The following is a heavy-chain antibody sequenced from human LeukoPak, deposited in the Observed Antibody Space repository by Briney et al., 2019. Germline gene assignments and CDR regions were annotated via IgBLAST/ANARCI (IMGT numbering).Heavy chain of an antibody. J-gene: IGHJ3*01. CDR1: GFTFSSYS. CDR3: ARNRNYYDKRDYRTDPFDV. V-gene: IGHV3-21*01. Sequence: GGSLRLSCAASGFTFSSYSMNWVRQAPGKGLEWVSSISSSSSYIYYADSVKGRFTISRDNAKHSLYLQMNSLRAEDTAVYYCARNRNYYDKRDYRTDPFDVWGPGTMVTVPS. CDR2: ISSSSSYI. D-gene: IGHD3-22*01.